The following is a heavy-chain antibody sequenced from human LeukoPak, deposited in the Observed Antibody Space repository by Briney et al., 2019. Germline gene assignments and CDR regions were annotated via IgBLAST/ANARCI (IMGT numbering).Heavy chain of an antibody. D-gene: IGHD6-19*01. V-gene: IGHV3-23*01. CDR1: GFTFSSYS. Sequence: PGGSLRLSCAASGFTFSSYSMSWVRQAPGKGLEWVSAISGSGGNTYYADSVKGRFTISRDTSKNTLYLQMNSLGAEDTAVYYCAAVANTGFDYWGQGTLAPSPQ. CDR3: AAVANTGFDY. J-gene: IGHJ4*02. CDR2: ISGSGGNT.